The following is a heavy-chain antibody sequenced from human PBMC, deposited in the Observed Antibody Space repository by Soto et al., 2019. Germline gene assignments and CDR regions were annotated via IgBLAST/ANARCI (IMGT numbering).Heavy chain of an antibody. CDR2: INDGNGNT. V-gene: IGHV1-3*01. D-gene: IGHD6-13*01. J-gene: IGHJ4*02. CDR3: ARGRRLSPAIAATEFDY. CDR1: GYTFTSYA. Sequence: ASVKVSCKASGYTFTSYAMHWGRQAPGQRLEWMGWINDGNGNTKYSQKFQGRVTITRDTYASTAYMELSSLRSEDTAVYYCARGRRLSPAIAATEFDYWGQGTLVTVSS.